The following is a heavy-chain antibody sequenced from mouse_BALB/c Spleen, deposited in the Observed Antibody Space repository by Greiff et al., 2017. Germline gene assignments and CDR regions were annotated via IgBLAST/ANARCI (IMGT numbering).Heavy chain of an antibody. J-gene: IGHJ3*01. CDR2: IDPENGDT. V-gene: IGHV14-4*02. Sequence: EVKLMESGAELVRSGASVKLSCTASGFNIKDYYMHWVKQRPEQGLEWIGWIDPENGDTEYAPKFQGKATMTADTSSNTAYLQLSSLTSEDTAVYYCARDDRAYWGQGTLVTVSA. D-gene: IGHD2-12*01. CDR1: GFNIKDYY. CDR3: ARDDRAY.